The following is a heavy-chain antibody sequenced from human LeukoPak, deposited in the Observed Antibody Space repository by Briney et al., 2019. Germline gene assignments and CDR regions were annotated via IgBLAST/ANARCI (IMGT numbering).Heavy chain of an antibody. J-gene: IGHJ4*02. CDR2: INAGNGNT. CDR1: GYTFTSYA. CDR3: ARVSYCSGGSCPLPDY. Sequence: ASVKVSCKASGYTFTSYAMHWVRQAPGQRLERMGWINAGNGNTKYSQKFQGRVTITRDTSASTAYMELSSLRSEDTAVYYCARVSYCSGGSCPLPDYWGQGTLVTVSS. D-gene: IGHD2-15*01. V-gene: IGHV1-3*01.